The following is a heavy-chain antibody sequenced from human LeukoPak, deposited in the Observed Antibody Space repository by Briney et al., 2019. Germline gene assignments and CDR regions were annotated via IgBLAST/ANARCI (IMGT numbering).Heavy chain of an antibody. CDR1: GGSISSGSYY. V-gene: IGHV4-61*09. J-gene: IGHJ4*02. CDR2: IYTSGST. CDR3: ARGIKGGSYYFDY. D-gene: IGHD1-26*01. Sequence: SQTLSLTCTVFGGSISSGSYYWSWIRQPAGKGLEWIGHIYTSGSTSYNPSLKSRVTLSVETSKNQFSLRLSSVTAADTAVYYCARGIKGGSYYFDYWGQGTLVSVSS.